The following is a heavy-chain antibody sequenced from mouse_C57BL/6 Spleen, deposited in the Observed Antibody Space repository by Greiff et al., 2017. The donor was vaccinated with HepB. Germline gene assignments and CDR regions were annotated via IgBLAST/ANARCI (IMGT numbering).Heavy chain of an antibody. J-gene: IGHJ1*03. CDR3: ARESYDWYFDV. CDR1: GFTFSDYY. D-gene: IGHD1-1*01. CDR2: INYDGSST. V-gene: IGHV5-16*01. Sequence: EVHLVESEGGLVQPGSSMKLSCTASGFTFSDYYMAWVRQVPEKGLEWVANINYDGSSTYYLDSLKSRFIISRDNAKNILYLQMSSLKSEDTATYYCARESYDWYFDVWGTGTTVTVSS.